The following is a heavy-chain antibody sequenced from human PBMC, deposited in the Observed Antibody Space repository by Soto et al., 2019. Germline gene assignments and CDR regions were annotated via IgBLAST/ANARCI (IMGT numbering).Heavy chain of an antibody. V-gene: IGHV4-4*02. CDR3: ARRRITTFGVVITGYGMDV. D-gene: IGHD3-3*01. CDR1: GGSISNNHC. CDR2: IYHSGTA. Sequence: SETLSLTCAVYGGSISNNHCWNWVRQPPGKGLEWIGEIYHSGTANYPPSLNTRVTISVDKPNNQFSLTLNSVAAADTAVYYCARRRITTFGVVITGYGMDVWGQGTTVTVSS. J-gene: IGHJ6*02.